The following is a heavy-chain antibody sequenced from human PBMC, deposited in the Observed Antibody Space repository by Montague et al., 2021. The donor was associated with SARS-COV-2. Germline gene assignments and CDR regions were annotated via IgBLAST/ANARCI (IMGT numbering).Heavy chain of an antibody. CDR2: IYFGGGT. J-gene: IGHJ4*02. CDR1: GGSTSSSNYF. V-gene: IGHV4-39*01. CDR3: ASDDWNGFSGYVYDGGFDY. D-gene: IGHD3-3*01. Sequence: SETLSLTCTVSGGSTSSSNYFWGWIRQPPGKGLEWIGSIYFGGGTXYNPSLKSRVTISVDTSKNQFSLRLTSVTAADTAVYWCASDDWNGFSGYVYDGGFDYWGQGTMVTVSS.